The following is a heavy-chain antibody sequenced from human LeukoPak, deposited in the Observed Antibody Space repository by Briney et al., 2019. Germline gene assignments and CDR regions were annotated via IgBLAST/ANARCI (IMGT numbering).Heavy chain of an antibody. Sequence: GESLKISCKGSGYSFTNYWIGWVRQMPGKGLEWMGIIYPGDSDTRYSPSFQGQGTISADKSISTAYLHWSSLKASDTAMYYCARAGPYYDSGGYYKNFDYWGQGTLVTVSS. D-gene: IGHD3-22*01. V-gene: IGHV5-51*01. CDR2: IYPGDSDT. J-gene: IGHJ4*02. CDR3: ARAGPYYDSGGYYKNFDY. CDR1: GYSFTNYW.